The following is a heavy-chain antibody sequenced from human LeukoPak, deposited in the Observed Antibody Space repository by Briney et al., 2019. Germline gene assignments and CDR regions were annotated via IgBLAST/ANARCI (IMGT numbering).Heavy chain of an antibody. CDR1: GGSISSGGYS. V-gene: IGHV4-30-2*01. CDR2: IYHSGST. J-gene: IGHJ2*01. Sequence: PSQTLSLTCAVSGGSISSGGYSWSWIRQPPGKGLEWIGYIYHSGSTYYNPSLESRVTISVDRSKNQISLKLSSVAAADTAVYYCARANLYCSGGSCYSGNYWYFDLWGRGTLVTVSS. D-gene: IGHD2-15*01. CDR3: ARANLYCSGGSCYSGNYWYFDL.